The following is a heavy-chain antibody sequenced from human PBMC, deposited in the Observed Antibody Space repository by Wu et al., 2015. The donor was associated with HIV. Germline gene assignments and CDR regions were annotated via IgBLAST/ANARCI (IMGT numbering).Heavy chain of an antibody. V-gene: IGHV1-69*05. CDR2: IIPIFGTA. CDR3: AGGYSYGYSGNYFDY. Sequence: QVHLVQSGTELKKPGSSVKVSCKASGGTFNSYAVSWVRQALGHGLEWMGGIIPIFGTANYAQKFQGRVTITTDESTSTAYMELSSLRSEDTAVYYCAGGYSYGYSGNYFDYWGQGTLVTVSS. CDR1: GGTFNSYA. J-gene: IGHJ4*02. D-gene: IGHD5-18*01.